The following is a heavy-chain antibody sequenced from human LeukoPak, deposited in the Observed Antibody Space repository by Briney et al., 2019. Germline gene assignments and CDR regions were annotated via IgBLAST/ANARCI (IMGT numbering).Heavy chain of an antibody. CDR3: ARGHPPNLDV. J-gene: IGHJ6*02. Sequence: SETLSLTCTISGGSIGTDHWSWIRQPPGKGLDWIGYACYNGNTNYNPSLNSRVTITVDTSNNQFSLRLTSVTTADTAVYYCARGHPPNLDVWGQGTTVTVSS. CDR1: GGSIGTDH. CDR2: ACYNGNT. V-gene: IGHV4-59*01.